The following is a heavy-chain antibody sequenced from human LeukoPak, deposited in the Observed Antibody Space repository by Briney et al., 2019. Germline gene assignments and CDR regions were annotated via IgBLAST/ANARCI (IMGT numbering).Heavy chain of an antibody. J-gene: IGHJ4*02. CDR2: INPNDGDT. CDR1: GYTFTDYY. D-gene: IGHD2-2*01. CDR3: ARANFLYCSSTTCLFDY. Sequence: ASVKVSCKASGYTFTDYYMHWVRQAPGQGFEWLGWINPNDGDTNYAQKFQGRVTMTRDTSISTAHMEVSRLRSDDTAVYYCARANFLYCSSTTCLFDYWGQGTLVTVSS. V-gene: IGHV1-2*02.